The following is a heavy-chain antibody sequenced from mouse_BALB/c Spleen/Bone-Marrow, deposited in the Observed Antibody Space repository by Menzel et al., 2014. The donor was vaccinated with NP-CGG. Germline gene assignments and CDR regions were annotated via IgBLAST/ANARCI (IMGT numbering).Heavy chain of an antibody. D-gene: IGHD2-3*01. Sequence: VQLQQSGPELVKPGASVRISCKASGYTFTDYNMDWVKQSHGKRLEWIGDINPNNGGTIYNQKFKGKATLTVDKSSSTAYMELRSLTSEDTAVYYCARAGYYTFFAYWGPGTLVTVST. CDR2: INPNNGGT. V-gene: IGHV1-18*01. CDR3: ARAGYYTFFAY. CDR1: GYTFTDYN. J-gene: IGHJ3*01.